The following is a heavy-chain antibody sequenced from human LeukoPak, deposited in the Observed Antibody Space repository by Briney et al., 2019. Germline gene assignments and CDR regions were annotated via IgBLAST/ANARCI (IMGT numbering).Heavy chain of an antibody. CDR2: VYYSGST. J-gene: IGHJ3*02. Sequence: SQTLSLTCTVSGGSISSGVYYWSWIRQHPGKGLEWIGYVYYSGSTYYNPSLKSRVTISVDTSKNQSSLKLSSVTAADTAVYYCARDYGGNSDAFDIWGQGTMVTVSS. V-gene: IGHV4-31*03. CDR1: GGSISSGVYY. D-gene: IGHD4-23*01. CDR3: ARDYGGNSDAFDI.